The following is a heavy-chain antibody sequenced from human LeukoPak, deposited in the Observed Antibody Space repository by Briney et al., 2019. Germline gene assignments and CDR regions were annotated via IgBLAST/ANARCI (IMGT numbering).Heavy chain of an antibody. J-gene: IGHJ4*02. Sequence: ASVKVSCKASGYTFTSYYMHWVRQAPGQGLEWMGIINPSGGSTSYAQKFQGRVTMTRDTSTSTVYMELSSLRSEDTAVYYCATDGYYYDSSGYRNYFFDYWGQGTLVTVSS. CDR1: GYTFTSYY. V-gene: IGHV1-46*01. CDR3: ATDGYYYDSSGYRNYFFDY. CDR2: INPSGGST. D-gene: IGHD3-22*01.